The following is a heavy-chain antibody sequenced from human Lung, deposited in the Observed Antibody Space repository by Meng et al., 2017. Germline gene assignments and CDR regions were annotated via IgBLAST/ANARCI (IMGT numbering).Heavy chain of an antibody. V-gene: IGHV4-4*02. Sequence: QVQLQGVGPGLGKPSGTLSLTCACSGGSISSDNWWSWVRQPPGKGLEWIGEIYHSGSTNYNPSLKSRITISVDKPKNQFSLTLSSVTAADTAVYYCTKNDFYCLGYWGQGTLVTVSS. CDR1: GGSISSDNW. D-gene: IGHD2-21*01. J-gene: IGHJ4*02. CDR3: TKNDFYCLGY. CDR2: IYHSGST.